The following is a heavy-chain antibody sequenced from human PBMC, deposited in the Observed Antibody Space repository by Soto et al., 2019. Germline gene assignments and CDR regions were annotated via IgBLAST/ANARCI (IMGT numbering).Heavy chain of an antibody. V-gene: IGHV3-7*04. CDR3: ARGTVTPGLDY. CDR1: GFTFSDYW. J-gene: IGHJ4*02. CDR2: IKEDGSEK. Sequence: HPGGSLRLSCAASGFTFSDYWMNWLRQAPGKGLEWMANIKEDGSEKYYVDSVRGRFTISRDNAKNSLYLQMNSLRAEDTAVYYCARGTVTPGLDYWGQGTLVNVS. D-gene: IGHD4-17*01.